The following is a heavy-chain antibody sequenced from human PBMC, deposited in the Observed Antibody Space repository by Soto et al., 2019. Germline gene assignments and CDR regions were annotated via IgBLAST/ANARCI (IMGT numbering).Heavy chain of an antibody. D-gene: IGHD1-7*01. V-gene: IGHV1-69*08. CDR3: ARDTHIGTHYCGMDV. CDR2: IIPILGIA. J-gene: IGHJ6*02. Sequence: QVQLVQSGAEVKKPGSSVKVSCKASGGTFRSYTISWVRQAPGQGLEWMGRIIPILGIANYAQKFQGRVTSTADKSTSTAYKELSSLRYEDTAVYYCARDTHIGTHYCGMDVWGQGTTVTVSS. CDR1: GGTFRSYT.